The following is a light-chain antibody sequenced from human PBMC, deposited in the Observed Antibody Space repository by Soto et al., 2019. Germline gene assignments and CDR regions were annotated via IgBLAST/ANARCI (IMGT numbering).Light chain of an antibody. CDR3: QQYGSSPL. V-gene: IGKV3-20*01. CDR1: QSDSSSY. J-gene: IGKJ3*01. CDR2: GAS. Sequence: EIVLTQSPGTLSLSPGERATLSCRASQSDSSSYLAWYQQQPGQAPRLLIYGASSKATGIPDRFSCSGSGTYFTLTISRLEAEYFALYYCQQYGSSPLFGPGTKVDIK.